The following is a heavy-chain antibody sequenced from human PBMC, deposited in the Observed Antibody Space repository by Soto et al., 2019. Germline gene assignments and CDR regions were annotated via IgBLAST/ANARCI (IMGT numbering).Heavy chain of an antibody. V-gene: IGHV4-31*03. CDR3: AGLYPYESSGYHLNY. CDR2: SSYSGST. J-gene: IGHJ4*02. D-gene: IGHD3-22*01. CDR1: GYSISSGGSVSNGGFY. Sequence: PSETLSLTCTVSGYSISSGGSVSNGGFYWSWIRQQPGAGLEWIGYSSYSGSTHYNPSLQSRVTILVDTSKNQFSLNLRSVTAADTAVFYCAGLYPYESSGYHLNYWGQGALVTVSS.